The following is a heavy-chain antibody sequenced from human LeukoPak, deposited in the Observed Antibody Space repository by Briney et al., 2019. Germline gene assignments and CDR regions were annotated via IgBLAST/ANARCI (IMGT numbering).Heavy chain of an antibody. CDR2: ISYDGSNK. Sequence: GGSLRLSCAASGFTVSSNYMSWVRQAPGKGLEWVAVISYDGSNKYYADSVKGRFTISRDNSKNTLYLQMNSLRAEDTAVYYCAKGYYDSSGYPGAEYFQHWGQGTLVTVSS. J-gene: IGHJ1*01. V-gene: IGHV3-30*18. CDR1: GFTVSSNY. D-gene: IGHD3-22*01. CDR3: AKGYYDSSGYPGAEYFQH.